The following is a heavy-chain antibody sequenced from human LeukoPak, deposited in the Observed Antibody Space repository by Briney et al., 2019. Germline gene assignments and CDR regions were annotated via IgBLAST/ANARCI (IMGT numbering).Heavy chain of an antibody. CDR3: ARLSRGYSYANYYYCMDV. CDR1: GYSFTSYW. J-gene: IGHJ6*03. D-gene: IGHD5-18*01. Sequence: GESLKISCKGSGYSFTSYWIGWVRQMPGKGLEWMGIIYPGDSDTRYSPSFQGQVTISADKSISTAYLQWGSLKASDTAMYYCARLSRGYSYANYYYCMDVWGKGTTVTVSS. CDR2: IYPGDSDT. V-gene: IGHV5-51*01.